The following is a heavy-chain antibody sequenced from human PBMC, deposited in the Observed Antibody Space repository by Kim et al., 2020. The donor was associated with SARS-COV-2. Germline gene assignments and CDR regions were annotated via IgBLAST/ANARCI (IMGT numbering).Heavy chain of an antibody. D-gene: IGHD3-10*01. CDR1: GGSFSGYY. V-gene: IGHV4-34*01. CDR3: ARGYYYGSGSLGY. J-gene: IGHJ4*02. CDR2: INHSGST. Sequence: SETLSLTCAVYGGSFSGYYWSWIRQPPGKGLEWIGEINHSGSTNYNPSLKSRVTISVDTSKNQFSLKLSSVTAADTAVYYCARGYYYGSGSLGYWGQGTLVTVSS.